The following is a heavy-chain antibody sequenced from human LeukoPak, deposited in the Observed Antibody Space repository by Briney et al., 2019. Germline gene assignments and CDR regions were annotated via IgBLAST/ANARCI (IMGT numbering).Heavy chain of an antibody. CDR2: IYSTGSV. V-gene: IGHV4-59*01. CDR3: ARDSARISVTGARAMDV. D-gene: IGHD6-19*01. CDR1: AGSISGYF. J-gene: IGHJ6*02. Sequence: SETLSLTCTVSAGSISGYFWSWIRQPPGEGLEWIGFIYSTGSVTFNPSLKNRVSISLDTSKNQFSLTLTSVTAADTAVYYCARDSARISVTGARAMDVWGQGTTVTVSS.